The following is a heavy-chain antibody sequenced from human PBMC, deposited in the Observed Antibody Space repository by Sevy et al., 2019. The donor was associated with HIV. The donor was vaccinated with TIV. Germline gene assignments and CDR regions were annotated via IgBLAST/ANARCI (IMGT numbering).Heavy chain of an antibody. CDR3: ARSLGGVVVKGAFDY. V-gene: IGHV4-31*03. D-gene: IGHD2-15*01. Sequence: SETLSLTCTVSGGSISSGGHYWSWIRQHPGKGLEWIGYIYYSGSTYYNPSLKSRVTISVDTSKNQFSLKLSSVTAADTAVYYCARSLGGVVVKGAFDYWGQGTLVTVSS. J-gene: IGHJ4*02. CDR1: GGSISSGGHY. CDR2: IYYSGST.